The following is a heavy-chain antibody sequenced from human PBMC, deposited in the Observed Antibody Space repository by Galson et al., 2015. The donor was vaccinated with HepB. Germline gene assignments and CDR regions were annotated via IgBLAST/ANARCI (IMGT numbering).Heavy chain of an antibody. CDR1: GFTFSSYW. Sequence: SLRLSCAASGFTFSSYWMHWVRQAPGKGLVWVSRINSDGSSTSYADSVKGRFTISRDNAKNTLYLQMNSLRAEDTAVYYCAREYDSTYGMDVWGQGTTVTVSS. J-gene: IGHJ6*02. CDR2: INSDGSST. CDR3: AREYDSTYGMDV. V-gene: IGHV3-74*01. D-gene: IGHD3-22*01.